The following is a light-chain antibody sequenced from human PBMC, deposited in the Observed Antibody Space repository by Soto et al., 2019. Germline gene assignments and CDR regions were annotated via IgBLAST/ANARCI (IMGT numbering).Light chain of an antibody. CDR1: ISDVGSYNL. CDR3: FPYASRCTLGV. V-gene: IGLV2-23*01. J-gene: IGLJ1*01. Sequence: QSALTQPASVSGSPGQSITISCTGTISDVGSYNLVSWYQQHPGKAPKLMIYEGSKRPSGVSNRFSGSKSGNTASLTISGLPAEDEADYLCFPYASRCTLGVFRNGTKVTVL. CDR2: EGS.